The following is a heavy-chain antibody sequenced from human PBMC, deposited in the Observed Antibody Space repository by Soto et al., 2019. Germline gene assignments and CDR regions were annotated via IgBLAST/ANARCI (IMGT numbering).Heavy chain of an antibody. CDR1: GGSISSGDYY. Sequence: PSETLSLTCTVSGGSISSGDYYWSWIRQPPGSGLEWIGDIHYSGTTYYNPSLKSRVTISIDKSKNQFSLELNSVTAADTAVYYCARCAYGTWTFGLDVWGQGTTVTVSS. CDR3: ARCAYGTWTFGLDV. J-gene: IGHJ6*02. D-gene: IGHD3-16*01. CDR2: IHYSGTT. V-gene: IGHV4-30-4*01.